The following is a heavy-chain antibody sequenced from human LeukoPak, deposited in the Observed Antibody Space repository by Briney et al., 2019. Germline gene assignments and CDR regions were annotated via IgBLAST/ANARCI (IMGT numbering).Heavy chain of an antibody. CDR3: AKVYGSSSWD. D-gene: IGHD6-6*01. CDR2: INQNGGVK. CDR1: GFRFSTFW. V-gene: IGHV3-7*03. J-gene: IGHJ4*02. Sequence: PGGSLRLSCAASGFRFSTFWMSWVRQAPGKGLDWVANINQNGGVKHYADSVKGRFTISRDNSKNTLYLRMNSLRAEDTAVYYCAKVYGSSSWDWGQGTLVTVSS.